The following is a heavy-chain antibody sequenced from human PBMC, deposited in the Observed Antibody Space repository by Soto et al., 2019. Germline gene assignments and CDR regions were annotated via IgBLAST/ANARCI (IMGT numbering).Heavy chain of an antibody. CDR2: MYHSGTF. CDR3: ARAQFYSGSGNYDNLMFDA. Sequence: PSETLSLTCAVSGGSIGGVGYSWSWIRQPPGGGLEWIGYMYHSGTFLKSPSLKTRLTMSLDMSKNQFSLTLNSMTAADTAVYYCARAQFYSGSGNYDNLMFDAWGQGIQVTVSS. J-gene: IGHJ5*02. CDR1: GGSIGGVGYS. V-gene: IGHV4-30-2*01. D-gene: IGHD3-10*01.